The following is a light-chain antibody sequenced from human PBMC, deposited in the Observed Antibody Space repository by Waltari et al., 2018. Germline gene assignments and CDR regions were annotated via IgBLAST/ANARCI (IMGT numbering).Light chain of an antibody. CDR3: MQATQFPRT. J-gene: IGKJ1*01. CDR1: ESLVHSNGNTY. V-gene: IGKV2-24*01. Sequence: EIVMTQTPLSSAVTLGQSASISCRSSESLVHSNGNTYLTWLQKRPGQPPRLLFYKVSNRFSGVPDRFSGSGAGTDFTLEISRVEPEDAGVYYCMQATQFPRTFGQGTKVEIK. CDR2: KVS.